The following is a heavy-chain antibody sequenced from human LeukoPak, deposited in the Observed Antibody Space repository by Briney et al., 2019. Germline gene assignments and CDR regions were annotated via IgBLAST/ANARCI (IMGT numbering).Heavy chain of an antibody. CDR1: GGSVSSGSYY. CDR3: ARVLRDGYNFWYFDL. V-gene: IGHV4-61*01. J-gene: IGHJ2*01. D-gene: IGHD5-24*01. Sequence: SETLSLTCTVSGGSVSSGSYYWSWIRQPPGKGLEWIGYIYYSGSTTYNPSLKSRVTISVDTSKNQFFLKLNSVTAADTAVYYCARVLRDGYNFWYFDLWGRGTLVTVSS. CDR2: IYYSGST.